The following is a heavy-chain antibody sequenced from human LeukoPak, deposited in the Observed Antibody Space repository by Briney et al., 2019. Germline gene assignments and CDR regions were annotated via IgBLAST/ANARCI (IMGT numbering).Heavy chain of an antibody. CDR1: GFTFSTYG. D-gene: IGHD6-13*01. V-gene: IGHV3-48*03. CDR2: IDGSGSTT. J-gene: IGHJ4*02. Sequence: PGGSLRLSGAASGFTFSTYGMNWVRQAPGKGLECLSYIDGSGSTTYYTDSVKGRFTLSRDNAKNSLYLQMNSLRAEDTAVYYCARVSHPQQPLDYWGQGTLVTVSS. CDR3: ARVSHPQQPLDY.